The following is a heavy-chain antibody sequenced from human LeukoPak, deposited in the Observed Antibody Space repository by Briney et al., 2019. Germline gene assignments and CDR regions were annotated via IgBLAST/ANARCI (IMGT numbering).Heavy chain of an antibody. CDR1: GYTFSTYA. V-gene: IGHV1-3*04. D-gene: IGHD3-22*01. CDR2: INIGTGNT. Sequence: ASVKVSCKASGYTFSTYAIHWVRQAPGQRLEWMGWINIGTGNTNYAQKLQGRVTMTTDTPTSTAYMELRSLRSDDTAVYYCARDLPYYYDSSGYFVYWGQGTLVTVSS. CDR3: ARDLPYYYDSSGYFVY. J-gene: IGHJ4*02.